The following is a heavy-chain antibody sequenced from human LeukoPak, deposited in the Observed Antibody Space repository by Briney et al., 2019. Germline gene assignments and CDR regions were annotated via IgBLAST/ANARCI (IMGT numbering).Heavy chain of an antibody. CDR1: GFSFSSYG. Sequence: GGSLRLSCAASGFSFSSYGMHWVRQAPGKGLEWVAVISTDGSNKYYADSVKGRFTISRDNSKNTLYLQMNSLRAEDTAVYYCASRGPGAFGRAFDIWGQGTMVTVSS. J-gene: IGHJ3*02. CDR2: ISTDGSNK. CDR3: ASRGPGAFGRAFDI. V-gene: IGHV3-30*03. D-gene: IGHD1-26*01.